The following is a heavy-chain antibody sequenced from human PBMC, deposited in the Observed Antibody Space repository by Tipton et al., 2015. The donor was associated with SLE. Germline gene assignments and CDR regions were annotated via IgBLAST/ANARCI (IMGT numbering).Heavy chain of an antibody. J-gene: IGHJ6*03. V-gene: IGHV3-21*01. CDR3: ARGGLGSYRFNYYMDV. CDR2: ISSSSYI. Sequence: SLRLSCAASGFTFSDYSMNWVRQAPGKGLEWVSSISSSSYIYYADSVKGRFTISRDNAKNSLYLQMNSLRVEDTAVYYCARGGLGSYRFNYYMDVWGKGTTVTVSS. CDR1: GFTFSDYS. D-gene: IGHD3-10*01.